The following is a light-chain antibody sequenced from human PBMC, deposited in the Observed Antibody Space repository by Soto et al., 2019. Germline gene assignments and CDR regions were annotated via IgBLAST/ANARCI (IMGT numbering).Light chain of an antibody. V-gene: IGLV2-11*01. CDR2: DVS. Sequence: QSALTQPRSVSGSPGQSVTISCTGTSSDVGGYNYVSWYQQHPGKAPKLIIYDVSKRPSGVPDRFSGSKSGNTASLTISGLQAEDEADYYRCSYAGTYTPWVFGTGTKLTVL. J-gene: IGLJ1*01. CDR1: SSDVGGYNY. CDR3: CSYAGTYTPWV.